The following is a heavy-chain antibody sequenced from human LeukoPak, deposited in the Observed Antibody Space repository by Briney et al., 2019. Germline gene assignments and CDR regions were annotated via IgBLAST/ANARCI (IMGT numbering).Heavy chain of an antibody. J-gene: IGHJ4*02. CDR2: MNEYGTEK. CDR3: ARVPYGSSVNVIDY. V-gene: IGHV3-7*01. D-gene: IGHD2-2*01. Sequence: PGGSLTLSCAASGFTFSRYWMNWVRQAPGKGLEWVANMNEYGTEKYYVGSVRGRFTISRDNAEKSLFLHMNSLRVEDTAVYRCARVPYGSSVNVIDYWGPGTLVTVSS. CDR1: GFTFSRYW.